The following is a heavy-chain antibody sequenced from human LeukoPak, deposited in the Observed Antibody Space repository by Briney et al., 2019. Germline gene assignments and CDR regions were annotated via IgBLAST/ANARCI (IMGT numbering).Heavy chain of an antibody. D-gene: IGHD3-10*01. V-gene: IGHV4-59*01. J-gene: IGHJ4*02. CDR1: GGSISSYY. Sequence: PSETLSLTCTVSGGSISSYYWSWIRQPPGKGLEWIGYIYYSGSTNYNPSLKSRVTISVDTSKNQFSLKLSSVTAADTAVYYCARGTKTGIDYWGQGTLVTVSS. CDR2: IYYSGST. CDR3: ARGTKTGIDY.